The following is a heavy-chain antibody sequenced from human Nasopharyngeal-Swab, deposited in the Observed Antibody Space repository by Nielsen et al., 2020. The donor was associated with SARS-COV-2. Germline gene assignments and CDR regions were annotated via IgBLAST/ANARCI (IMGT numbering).Heavy chain of an antibody. Sequence: ASVKVSCKASGYSFTSYHMYWVRQAPGQGLEWMGWINPNSGGTNYAQKFQGRVTMTRDTSISTAYMELSRLRSDDTAVYYCAIGLDLLWPTNGPFDIWGQGTMVSISS. CDR1: GYSFTSYH. CDR3: AIGLDLLWPTNGPFDI. CDR2: INPNSGGT. J-gene: IGHJ3*02. V-gene: IGHV1-2*02. D-gene: IGHD2-8*01.